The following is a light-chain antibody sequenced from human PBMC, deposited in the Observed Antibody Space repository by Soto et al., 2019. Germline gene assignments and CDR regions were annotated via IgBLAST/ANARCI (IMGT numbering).Light chain of an antibody. CDR2: EVS. CDR1: SSDVGGYNY. V-gene: IGLV2-14*01. CDR3: QSYDSRLSNYV. J-gene: IGLJ1*01. Sequence: QSVLTQPASVSGSPGQSITISCTGTSSDVGGYNYVSWYQQHPGKAPKLMIYEVSNRPSGVPDRFSGSKSGPSASLAITGLQAEDEADYYCQSYDSRLSNYVFGGGTKLTVL.